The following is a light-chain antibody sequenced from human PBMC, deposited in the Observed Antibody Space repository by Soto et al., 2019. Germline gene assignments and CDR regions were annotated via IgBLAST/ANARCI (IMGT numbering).Light chain of an antibody. CDR2: AAS. V-gene: IGKV1-27*01. J-gene: IGKJ1*01. Sequence: DIQMTQSRSSLSASVGDRVTIACRSSQDIRNYLAWYQQKPGKVPKLLIYAASTLQSGVPSRFSGSGSGTDFTLTISSLQPEDVASYYCQKYNTAPWTFGQGSKV. CDR3: QKYNTAPWT. CDR1: QDIRNY.